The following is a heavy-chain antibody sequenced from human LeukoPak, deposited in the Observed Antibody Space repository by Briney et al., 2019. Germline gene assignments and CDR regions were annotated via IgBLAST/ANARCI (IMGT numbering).Heavy chain of an antibody. J-gene: IGHJ4*02. Sequence: AGGSLRLSCAASGFTFSSYGMHWVRQAPGKGLEWVAVISFDGSNKYYADSVKGRFTISRDNAKNSLYLQMNSLRDEDTAVYYCARSPERGSSWFAPPQDPFDYWGQGTLVTVSA. D-gene: IGHD6-13*01. CDR1: GFTFSSYG. CDR3: ARSPERGSSWFAPPQDPFDY. V-gene: IGHV3-30*03. CDR2: ISFDGSNK.